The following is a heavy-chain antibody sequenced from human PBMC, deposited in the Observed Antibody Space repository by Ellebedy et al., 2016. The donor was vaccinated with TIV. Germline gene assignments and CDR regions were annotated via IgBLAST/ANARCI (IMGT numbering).Heavy chain of an antibody. CDR1: GYSISSGYY. V-gene: IGHV4-38-2*02. CDR3: ARDQSATAFDI. J-gene: IGHJ3*02. Sequence: SETLSLTCTVSGYSISSGYYWGWIRQPPGKGLEWIGSIYHSGSTSYNPSLKSRVTISVDTSKNQFSLKLSSVTAADTAVYYCARDQSATAFDIWGQGTMVTVSS. D-gene: IGHD6-13*01. CDR2: IYHSGST.